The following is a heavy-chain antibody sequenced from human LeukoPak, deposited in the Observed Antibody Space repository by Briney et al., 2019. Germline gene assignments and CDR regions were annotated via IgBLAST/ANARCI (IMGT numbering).Heavy chain of an antibody. D-gene: IGHD1-26*01. CDR1: GYTFTRYG. CDR3: ARVPLHWELLWLIDP. Sequence: GASVKVSCKAFGYTFTRYGISWVRQAPGQGLEWMGWISAYNGNTNYAQKLQGRVTMTKDTSTSTAYMELRSLRAEDTAVYHCARVPLHWELLWLIDPWGQGTLITVSS. J-gene: IGHJ5*02. CDR2: ISAYNGNT. V-gene: IGHV1-18*01.